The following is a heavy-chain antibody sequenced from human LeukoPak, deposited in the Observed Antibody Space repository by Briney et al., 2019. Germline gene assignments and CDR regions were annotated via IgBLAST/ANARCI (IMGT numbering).Heavy chain of an antibody. CDR2: INANVGRT. J-gene: IGHJ5*02. CDR1: RFTFDDYG. Sequence: GGSLRLSCAASRFTFDDYGMSWVRQAPGKGLEWVSGINANVGRTYYEDSVKGRFTISRDNSKNTLYVQMNSLRAEDTAIYYCVKGLEDRHDSSGYYSNWFDPWGQGTLVT. CDR3: VKGLEDRHDSSGYYSNWFDP. V-gene: IGHV3-23*01. D-gene: IGHD3-22*01.